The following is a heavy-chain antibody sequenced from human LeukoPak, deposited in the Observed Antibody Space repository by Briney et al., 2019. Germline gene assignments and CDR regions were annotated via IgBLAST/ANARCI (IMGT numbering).Heavy chain of an antibody. J-gene: IGHJ4*02. Sequence: ASVKVSCTASGYTFTGYYMHWVRQAPGQGLEWMGRINPNSGGTNYAQKFQGRVTMTRDTSISTAYMELSRLRSDDTAVYYCARDKGRDGYTAFDYWGQGTLVTVSS. D-gene: IGHD5-24*01. V-gene: IGHV1-2*06. CDR1: GYTFTGYY. CDR2: INPNSGGT. CDR3: ARDKGRDGYTAFDY.